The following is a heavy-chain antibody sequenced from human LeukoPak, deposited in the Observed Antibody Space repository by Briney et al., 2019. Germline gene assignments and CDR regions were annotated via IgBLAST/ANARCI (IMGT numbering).Heavy chain of an antibody. Sequence: GGSLRLSCAASGFTVSSNYMSWVRQAPGKGLEWVSVIYSGGSTYYADSVKGRFTISRDNSKNTLYLQMNSLRAEDTALYYCAKGGFVVAGRYYFDYWGQGTLVTVSS. J-gene: IGHJ4*02. CDR1: GFTVSSNY. CDR3: AKGGFVVAGRYYFDY. CDR2: IYSGGST. D-gene: IGHD6-19*01. V-gene: IGHV3-53*01.